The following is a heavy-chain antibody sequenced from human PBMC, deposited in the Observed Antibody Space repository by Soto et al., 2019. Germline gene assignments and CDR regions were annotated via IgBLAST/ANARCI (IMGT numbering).Heavy chain of an antibody. V-gene: IGHV3-23*01. D-gene: IGHD3-10*01. CDR2: ISGSGGST. J-gene: IGHJ4*02. CDR1: GFTFSSYA. CDR3: ARIYVLLWFGEFQVPPYFDY. Sequence: GGSLRLSCAASGFTFSSYAMSWVRQAPGKGLEWVSAISGSGGSTYYADSVKGRFTISRDNSKNTLYLQMNSLRAEDRAVYYWARIYVLLWFGEFQVPPYFDYWGQGTLVTVSS.